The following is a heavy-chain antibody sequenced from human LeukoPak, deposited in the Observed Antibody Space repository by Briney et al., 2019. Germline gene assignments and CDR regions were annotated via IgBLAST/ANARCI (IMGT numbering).Heavy chain of an antibody. CDR3: ARVPAAIGRTRNNWFDP. CDR2: IIPIFGTA. CDR1: GGTFSSYA. V-gene: IGHV1-69*13. D-gene: IGHD2-2*01. Sequence: ASVKVSCKASGGTFSSYAISWVRQAPGQGLEWMGGIIPIFGTANYAQKFQGRVTITADESTSTAYMELSSLRSEDTAVYYCARVPAAIGRTRNNWFDPWGQGTLVTVPS. J-gene: IGHJ5*02.